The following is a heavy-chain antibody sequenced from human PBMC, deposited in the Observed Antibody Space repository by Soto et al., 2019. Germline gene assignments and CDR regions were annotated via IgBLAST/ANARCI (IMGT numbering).Heavy chain of an antibody. CDR1: GFTFSNAW. D-gene: IGHD6-6*01. CDR3: TTATTLYSSSSEYFQH. CDR2: IKSKTDSGTT. Sequence: GGSLRLSCAASGFTFSNAWMSWVRQAPGKGLELVGRIKSKTDSGTTDYAAPVKGRFTISRDDSKNTLYLQMNSLKTEDTAVYYCTTATTLYSSSSEYFQHWGQGTLVTVSS. J-gene: IGHJ1*01. V-gene: IGHV3-15*01.